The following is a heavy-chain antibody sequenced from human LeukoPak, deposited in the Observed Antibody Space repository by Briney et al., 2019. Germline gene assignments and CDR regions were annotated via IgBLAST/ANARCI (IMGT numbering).Heavy chain of an antibody. J-gene: IGHJ4*02. CDR2: ISSSSSYI. V-gene: IGHV3-21*01. D-gene: IGHD4-17*01. CDR3: ARGGYGDYIFDY. CDR1: GFTFSSYS. Sequence: GGSLRLSCAASGFTFSSYSMNWLRQAPGEGLEWVSSISSSSSYIYYADSVKGRFTISRDNAKNSLYLQMNSLRAEDTAVYYCARGGYGDYIFDYWGQGTLVTVSS.